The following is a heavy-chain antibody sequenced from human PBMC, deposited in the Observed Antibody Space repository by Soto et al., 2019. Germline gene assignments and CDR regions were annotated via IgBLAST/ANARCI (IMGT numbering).Heavy chain of an antibody. J-gene: IGHJ4*02. CDR1: GVNFNTYF. CDR3: ARAEEHGSKGDLAY. V-gene: IGHV3-30*13. Sequence: QVQLVQSGGGVVQPGRSLRLSCAASGVNFNTYFMHWVLQAPGKGLEWVAMIVPNGRDKEYADSVKGRFTISRANSNNRMYLPVDSLRPEDTAVYYCARAEEHGSKGDLAYWGQGALVTVSS. D-gene: IGHD1-26*01. CDR2: IVPNGRDK.